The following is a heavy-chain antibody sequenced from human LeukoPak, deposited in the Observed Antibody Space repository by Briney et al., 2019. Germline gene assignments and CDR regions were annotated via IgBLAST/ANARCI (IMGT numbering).Heavy chain of an antibody. V-gene: IGHV3-64*01. CDR2: ISSNGGST. J-gene: IGHJ3*02. Sequence: GGSLRLSCAASGFTFSSYAMQWVRQAPGKGLEYVSAISSNGGSTYYANSVKGRFTISGDNSKNTLYLQMGSLRAEDMAVYYCARGGGDSSPGVVDIWGQGTMVTVSS. D-gene: IGHD3-22*01. CDR3: ARGGGDSSPGVVDI. CDR1: GFTFSSYA.